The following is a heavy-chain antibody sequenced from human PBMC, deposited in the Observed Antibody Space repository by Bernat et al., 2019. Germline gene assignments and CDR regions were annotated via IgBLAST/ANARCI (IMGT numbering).Heavy chain of an antibody. CDR2: IWYAGSNK. V-gene: IGHV3-33*01. CDR1: GFTFSSYG. CDR3: ASLVGYKHAFDI. Sequence: QVQLVESGGGVVQPGRSLRLSCAASGFTFSSYGMHWVRQAPGKGPGWVAVIWYAGSNKYYAASGKGRFTISRDKSKNTLYLQMNSLRAEDTAVYYCASLVGYKHAFDIWGQGTMVTVSS. J-gene: IGHJ3*02. D-gene: IGHD1-14*01.